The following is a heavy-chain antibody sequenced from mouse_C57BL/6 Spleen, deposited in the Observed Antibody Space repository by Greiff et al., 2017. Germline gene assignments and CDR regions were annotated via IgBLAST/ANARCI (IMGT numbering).Heavy chain of an antibody. J-gene: IGHJ2*01. CDR2: INPSNGGT. V-gene: IGHV1-53*01. D-gene: IGHD1-1*01. CDR1: GYTFTSYW. Sequence: QVHVKQPGTELVKPGASVKLSCKASGYTFTSYWMHWVKQRPGQGLEWIGNINPSNGGTNYNEKFKSKATLTVDKSSSTAYMQLSSLTSEDSAVYYCARREDYYYGSSPYFDYWGQGTTLTVSS. CDR3: ARREDYYYGSSPYFDY.